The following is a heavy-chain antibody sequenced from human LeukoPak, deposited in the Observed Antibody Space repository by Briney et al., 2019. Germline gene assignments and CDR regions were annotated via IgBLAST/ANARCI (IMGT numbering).Heavy chain of an antibody. V-gene: IGHV4-34*01. J-gene: IGHJ4*02. CDR3: AREGLTNAYNPLGY. CDR2: IKHRENT. CDR1: GGSFSAYY. Sequence: PSETLSLTRAVYGGSFSAYYWTWIRQPPGKGLEWIGEIKHRENTNYSPSLKSRVTTSLDTSKNQISLKLSSVTAADTAVYYCAREGLTNAYNPLGYWGQGTLVIVSS. D-gene: IGHD5-24*01.